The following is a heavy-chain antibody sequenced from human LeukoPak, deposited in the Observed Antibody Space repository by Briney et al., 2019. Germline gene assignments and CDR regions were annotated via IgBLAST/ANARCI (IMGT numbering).Heavy chain of an antibody. V-gene: IGHV3-33*06. D-gene: IGHD6-19*01. CDR1: GFTFSSYG. J-gene: IGHJ4*02. CDR2: IWYDGSNK. Sequence: GRSMTLSCAASGFTFSSYGMHWVRQAPGKGLEWVSIIWYDGSNKYYADSVKGRFTISKDNSKNTLYLQMNSLRAEDTAIYFCAKEKYSSGFFDFWGQGSLVTDSS. CDR3: AKEKYSSGFFDF.